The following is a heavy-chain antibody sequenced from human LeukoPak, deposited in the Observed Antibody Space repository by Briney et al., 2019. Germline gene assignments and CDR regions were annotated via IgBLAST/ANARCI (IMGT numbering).Heavy chain of an antibody. CDR3: ARDLVVIAIHDAFDI. CDR2: INPNSGGT. Sequence: ASVKVSCKASGYTFTGYYMHWVRQAPGQGLEWMGWINPNSGGTNYAQKFQGRVTMTRDMSISTAYMELSRLRSDDTAVYYCARDLVVIAIHDAFDIWGQGTMVTVSS. D-gene: IGHD2-21*01. J-gene: IGHJ3*02. V-gene: IGHV1-2*02. CDR1: GYTFTGYY.